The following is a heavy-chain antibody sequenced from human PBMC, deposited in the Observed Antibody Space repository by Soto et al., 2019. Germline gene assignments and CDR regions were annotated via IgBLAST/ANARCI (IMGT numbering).Heavy chain of an antibody. D-gene: IGHD3-22*01. V-gene: IGHV6-1*01. J-gene: IGHJ4*02. Sequence: SQTLSLTCDISGDSVSSNSAAWNWIRQSPSRGLEWLGRTSYRSKWYNDYAVSVKSRITINPDTSKNQFSLQLNSVTPEDTALYYGASSDRSGFGFEDWGQGPRVTVAS. CDR2: TSYRSKWYN. CDR3: ASSDRSGFGFED. CDR1: GDSVSSNSAA.